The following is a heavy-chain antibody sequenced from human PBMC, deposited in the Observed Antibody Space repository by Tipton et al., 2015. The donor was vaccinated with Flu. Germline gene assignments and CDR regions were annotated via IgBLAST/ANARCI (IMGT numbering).Heavy chain of an antibody. CDR1: GYSISSGYY. J-gene: IGHJ4*02. CDR3: ARRTDFWSGYYLDY. D-gene: IGHD3-3*01. V-gene: IGHV4-38-2*01. Sequence: LRLSCAVSGYSISSGYYWGWIRQPPGKGLEWIGSIYHSGSTYYNPSLKSRVTISVDTSKNQFSLKLSSVTAADTAVYYCARRTDFWSGYYLDYWGQGTLVTVSS. CDR2: IYHSGST.